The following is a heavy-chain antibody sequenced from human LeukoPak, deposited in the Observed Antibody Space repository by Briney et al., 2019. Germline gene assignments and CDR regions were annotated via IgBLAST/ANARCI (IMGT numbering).Heavy chain of an antibody. CDR1: GGTFSSHA. D-gene: IGHD2-21*01. J-gene: IGHJ1*01. Sequence: ASVKVSCEASGGTFSSHAISWVRQAPGQELEWMGGIIPIFGTAKYAQKFQGRVTITADESTSTAYMELSSLRSEDTAVYYCARDSSEFRSLIPHWGQGTLVTVSS. CDR3: ARDSSEFRSLIPH. V-gene: IGHV1-69*13. CDR2: IIPIFGTA.